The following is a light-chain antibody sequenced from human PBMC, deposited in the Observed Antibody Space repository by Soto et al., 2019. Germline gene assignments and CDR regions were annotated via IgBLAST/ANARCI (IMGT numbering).Light chain of an antibody. V-gene: IGKV1-9*01. CDR3: QQLRMYPST. Sequence: IQLTQSPSSLSASVGYRVTITFLASQDIAIYLAWYQQKPGEAPKLLIYAASTLYGGVPSRFSGSGSGTDFALTITSLQAEDFATYYCQQLRMYPSTFGGGTKVDIK. J-gene: IGKJ4*01. CDR1: QDIAIY. CDR2: AAS.